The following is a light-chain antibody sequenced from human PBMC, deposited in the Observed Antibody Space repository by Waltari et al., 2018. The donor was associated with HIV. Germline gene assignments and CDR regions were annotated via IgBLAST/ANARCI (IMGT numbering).Light chain of an antibody. Sequence: DIQMTQSPATLSASVGDRVTISFRASQTINRWLAWYQQRPGKPPKFLIYQASSLESGVPSRFSGSGSGTLFTLTINSLQPADFATYYCQQYHAYPVTFGGGTKVESK. J-gene: IGKJ4*01. CDR3: QQYHAYPVT. CDR2: QAS. CDR1: QTINRW. V-gene: IGKV1-5*01.